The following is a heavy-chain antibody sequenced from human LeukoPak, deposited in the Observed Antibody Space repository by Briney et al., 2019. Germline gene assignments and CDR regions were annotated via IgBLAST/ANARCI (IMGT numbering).Heavy chain of an antibody. CDR3: ARNGRCSGGSCYEKPDY. Sequence: GGSLRLSCAASGFTFSSYAMSWVRQAPGKGLEWVSAISGSGGSTYYADSVKGRFTIPRDNSKNTLYLQMNSLRAEDTAVYYCARNGRCSGGSCYEKPDYWGQGTLVTVSS. CDR1: GFTFSSYA. D-gene: IGHD2-15*01. J-gene: IGHJ4*02. V-gene: IGHV3-23*01. CDR2: ISGSGGST.